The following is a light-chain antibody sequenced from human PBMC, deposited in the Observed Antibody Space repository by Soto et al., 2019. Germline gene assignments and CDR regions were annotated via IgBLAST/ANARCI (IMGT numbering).Light chain of an antibody. Sequence: DIQMTQSPSTLSASVGDRVTITCRASQSISSWLAWYQQKPGKAPKLLIYKASSLESGVPSRFSGSGSGTAFTLPISSLQPDDFATYYCHQYNSYLYTFGQGTKLEI. J-gene: IGKJ2*01. V-gene: IGKV1-5*03. CDR2: KAS. CDR3: HQYNSYLYT. CDR1: QSISSW.